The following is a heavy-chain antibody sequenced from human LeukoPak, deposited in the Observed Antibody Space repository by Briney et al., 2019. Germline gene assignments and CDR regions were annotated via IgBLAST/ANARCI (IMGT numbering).Heavy chain of an antibody. CDR2: MNQDGSQI. D-gene: IGHD2-8*02. Sequence: GGSLRLSCAASGFPFGPFWMNWVRQAPGKGLEWVATMNQDGSQIFYVDSVEGRFTISRDNAKNSLYLQMNGLRVEDTAMYYCTRGIEYWFFFAYWGLGTLVTVSS. J-gene: IGHJ4*02. V-gene: IGHV3-7*04. CDR3: TRGIEYWFFFAY. CDR1: GFPFGPFW.